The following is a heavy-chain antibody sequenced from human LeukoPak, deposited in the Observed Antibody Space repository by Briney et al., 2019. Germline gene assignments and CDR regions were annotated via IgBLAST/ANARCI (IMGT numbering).Heavy chain of an antibody. CDR2: INSDGSST. J-gene: IGHJ4*02. D-gene: IGHD4-23*01. Sequence: TGGSLRLSCAASGFTFSSYWMHWVRQAPGKGLVWVSRINSDGSSTSYADSVEGRFTISRDNAKNTLYLQMNSLRAEDTAVYYCARVPYDYGGAWGFDYWGQGTLVTVSS. CDR1: GFTFSSYW. V-gene: IGHV3-74*01. CDR3: ARVPYDYGGAWGFDY.